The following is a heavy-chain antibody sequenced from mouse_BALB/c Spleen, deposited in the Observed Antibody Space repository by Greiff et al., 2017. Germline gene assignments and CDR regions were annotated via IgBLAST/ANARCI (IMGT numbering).Heavy chain of an antibody. CDR1: GYSFTGYF. V-gene: IGHV1-20*02. Sequence: VQLQQSGPELVKPGASVKISCKASGYSFTGYFMNWVMQSHGKSLEWIGRINPYNGDTFYNQKFKGKATLTVDKSSSTAHMELRSLASEDSAVYYCARGTTVVANFDVWGAGTTVTVSS. J-gene: IGHJ1*01. CDR3: ARGTTVVANFDV. CDR2: INPYNGDT. D-gene: IGHD1-1*01.